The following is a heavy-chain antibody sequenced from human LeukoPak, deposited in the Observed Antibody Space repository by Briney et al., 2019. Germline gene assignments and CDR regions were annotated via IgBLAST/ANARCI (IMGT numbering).Heavy chain of an antibody. CDR2: IYYSGST. J-gene: IGHJ4*02. Sequence: PSQTLSLTCTVSGGSISSGSYYWSWIRQPPGKGLEWIGSIYYSGSTYYNPSLKSRVTISVDTSKNQFSLKLSSVTAADTAVYYCARNEHVGYYDSSGYYSHFDYWGQGTLVTVSS. CDR3: ARNEHVGYYDSSGYYSHFDY. D-gene: IGHD3-22*01. CDR1: GGSISSGSYY. V-gene: IGHV4-39*07.